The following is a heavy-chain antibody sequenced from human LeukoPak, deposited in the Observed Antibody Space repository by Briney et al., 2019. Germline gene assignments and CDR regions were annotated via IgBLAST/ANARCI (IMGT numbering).Heavy chain of an antibody. CDR1: GLTVSSSY. CDR2: IYNDGST. V-gene: IGHV3-53*01. J-gene: IGHJ4*02. CDR3: AKAVSGFDY. D-gene: IGHD3-3*01. Sequence: GGSLRLSCAASGLTVSSSYMSWVRQAPGKGLEWVSIIYNDGSTYYADSMKGRFTISRDNSKNTLYLQMNSLRAADTAVYYCAKAVSGFDYWGQGTLVTVSS.